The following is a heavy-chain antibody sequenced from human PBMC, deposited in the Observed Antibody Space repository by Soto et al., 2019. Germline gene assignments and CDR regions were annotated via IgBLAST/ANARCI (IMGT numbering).Heavy chain of an antibody. CDR3: AHSRRMIAGAANWCDP. CDR1: GFSLTTSGVG. Sequence: QITLKESGPTLVKPTQTLTLTCTFSGFSLTTSGVGVGWIRQPPGKALEWLALIYWNDDKRYSPSLKSRLNITKDTTKNQMVLTMTNMDPVNTATYYCAHSRRMIAGAANWCDPWGQRTLVTVTS. J-gene: IGHJ5*02. CDR2: IYWNDDK. D-gene: IGHD6-19*01. V-gene: IGHV2-5*01.